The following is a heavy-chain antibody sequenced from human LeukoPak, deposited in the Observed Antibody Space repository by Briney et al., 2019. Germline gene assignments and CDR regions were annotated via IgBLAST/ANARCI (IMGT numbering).Heavy chain of an antibody. D-gene: IGHD6-13*01. Sequence: SETLSLTCAVYGGSFSGYYWSWIRQPPGKGLEWIGEINHSGSTNYNPSLKSRVTISVDTSKNQFSLKLSSVTAADTAVYYCARGDSIAAAGKRTYFFDYWGQGTLVTVSS. J-gene: IGHJ4*02. V-gene: IGHV4-34*01. CDR3: ARGDSIAAAGKRTYFFDY. CDR2: INHSGST. CDR1: GGSFSGYY.